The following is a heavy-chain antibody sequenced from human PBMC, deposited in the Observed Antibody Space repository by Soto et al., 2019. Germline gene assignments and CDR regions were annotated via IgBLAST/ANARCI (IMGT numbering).Heavy chain of an antibody. Sequence: QVQLVQSGAEVKKPGSSVKVSCKASGGTFSSYAISWVRQAPGQGLEWMGGIIPIFGTANYAQKFQGRVTITADESTSTAYMELSSLRSEDTAVYYCASDRVHCYDSSGHEERGTGDYYWGQGTLVTVSS. CDR1: GGTFSSYA. V-gene: IGHV1-69*01. CDR2: IIPIFGTA. J-gene: IGHJ4*02. D-gene: IGHD3-22*01. CDR3: ASDRVHCYDSSGHEERGTGDYY.